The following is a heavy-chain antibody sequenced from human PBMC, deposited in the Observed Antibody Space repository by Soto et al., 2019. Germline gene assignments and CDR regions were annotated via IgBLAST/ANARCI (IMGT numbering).Heavy chain of an antibody. D-gene: IGHD2-15*01. CDR2: ISAYNGNT. Sequence: QVQLVQSGAEVKKPGASVKVSCKASGYTFTSYGISWVRQAPGQGLERMGWISAYNGNTNYAQKLQSRVTMTTDTSTSTAYMELRSLRSDDTAVYYCARAWGYCSGGSCYALGVWGQGTTVTVSS. J-gene: IGHJ6*02. CDR1: GYTFTSYG. V-gene: IGHV1-18*01. CDR3: ARAWGYCSGGSCYALGV.